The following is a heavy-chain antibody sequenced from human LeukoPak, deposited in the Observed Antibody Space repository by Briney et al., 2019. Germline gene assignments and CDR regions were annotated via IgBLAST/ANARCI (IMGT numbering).Heavy chain of an antibody. CDR1: GGSISSYY. Sequence: SETLSLTCTVSGGSISSYYWSWIRQPAGKGLEWIGRIYTSGSTNYNPSLKNRGTMSVDTSTNKFSLKLSSVTAADTAVYYCARDPYGDYGFRWFDPWGQGTLVTVSS. J-gene: IGHJ5*02. V-gene: IGHV4-4*07. D-gene: IGHD4-17*01. CDR3: ARDPYGDYGFRWFDP. CDR2: IYTSGST.